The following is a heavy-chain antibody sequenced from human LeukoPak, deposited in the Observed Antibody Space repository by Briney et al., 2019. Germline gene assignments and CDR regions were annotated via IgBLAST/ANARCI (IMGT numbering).Heavy chain of an antibody. Sequence: SETLSLTCTVSGGSISSYYWSWIRQPPGKGLEWTGYIYHTGDTNSNPSLKSRVTISLDTSKNQFSLRLSSVTAADTAVYYCAKHTFARPFDYWGQGTLVTVSS. CDR1: GGSISSYY. V-gene: IGHV4-59*08. J-gene: IGHJ4*02. CDR2: IYHTGDT. CDR3: AKHTFARPFDY. D-gene: IGHD6-6*01.